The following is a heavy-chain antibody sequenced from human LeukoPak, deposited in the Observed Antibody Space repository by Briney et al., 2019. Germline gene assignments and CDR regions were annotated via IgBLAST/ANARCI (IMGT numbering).Heavy chain of an antibody. CDR2: IKSDGST. D-gene: IGHD3-22*01. Sequence: PGGSLRLSCAGSGFTFSSYWMHWVRQAPGKGLVWVSRIKSDGSTNYADSVKGRFTISRDNAKNTLSLQMNSLRAEDTGVYYCARAPSEIGGYYPEYFRHWGQGTLVTVSS. J-gene: IGHJ1*01. CDR3: ARAPSEIGGYYPEYFRH. V-gene: IGHV3-74*01. CDR1: GFTFSSYW.